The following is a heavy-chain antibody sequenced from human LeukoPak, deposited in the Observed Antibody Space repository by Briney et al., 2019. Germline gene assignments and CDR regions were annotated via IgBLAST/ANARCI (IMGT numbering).Heavy chain of an antibody. J-gene: IGHJ5*02. Sequence: ASVKVSCKASGYTFSGYYLHWVRQAPGQGLEWMGWSNPKNGGTKYAHKVQGRVTITSDTSISTAYMELSRLRSDDPAVSYCARAGGRSWFDPWGQGTLVTVSS. CDR1: GYTFSGYY. CDR3: ARAGGRSWFDP. CDR2: SNPKNGGT. V-gene: IGHV1-2*07.